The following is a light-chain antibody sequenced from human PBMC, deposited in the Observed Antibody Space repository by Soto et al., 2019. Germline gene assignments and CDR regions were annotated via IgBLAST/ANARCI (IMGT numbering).Light chain of an antibody. V-gene: IGLV1-44*01. CDR2: SDN. J-gene: IGLJ1*01. CDR1: SSNIGSNT. Sequence: QAVVTQPPSASGTPGQRVTISCSGSSSNIGSNTVNWYQQLPGTAPKVLIYSDNQRPSGVPDRFSGSKSGTSASLAISGLQSEDEADYYCAAWDDILNAYVFGTGTKVTVL. CDR3: AAWDDILNAYV.